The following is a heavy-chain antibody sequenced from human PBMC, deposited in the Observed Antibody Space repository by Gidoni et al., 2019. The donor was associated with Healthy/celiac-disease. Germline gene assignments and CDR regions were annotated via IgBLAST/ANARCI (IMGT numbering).Heavy chain of an antibody. CDR1: GGSISSYY. J-gene: IGHJ4*02. D-gene: IGHD4-17*01. V-gene: IGHV4-59*01. CDR3: ARGGYYGDYVNYFDY. Sequence: QVQPQESGTGLVKPSETLSLPCTASGGSISSYYWSWLRQPPGKGLECRGYIYYSRSTNYNPSLKSRVTISVDTSKNQFSLKLSSVTAADTAVYYCARGGYYGDYVNYFDYWGQGTLVTVSS. CDR2: IYYSRST.